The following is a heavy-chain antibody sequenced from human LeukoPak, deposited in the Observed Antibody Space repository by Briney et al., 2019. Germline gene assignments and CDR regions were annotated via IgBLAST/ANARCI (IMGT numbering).Heavy chain of an antibody. CDR3: ARGDYVSRTLDL. CDR1: GGSISSYY. D-gene: IGHD4-17*01. Sequence: SETLSLTCTVSGGSISSYYWSWIRQPPGKGLEWIGYIYYSGSTNYNPSLKSRVTISVDTSKNQFSLKLSSVTAADTAVYYCARGDYVSRTLDLWGRGTLVTVSS. V-gene: IGHV4-59*01. J-gene: IGHJ2*01. CDR2: IYYSGST.